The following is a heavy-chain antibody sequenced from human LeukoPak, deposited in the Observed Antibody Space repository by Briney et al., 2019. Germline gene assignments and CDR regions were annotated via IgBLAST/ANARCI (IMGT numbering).Heavy chain of an antibody. CDR3: ARGSNSPRSPLGMDV. Sequence: PSETLSLTCTVSGGSISSYYWSWIRQPAGKGLEWIGLIDTSGSSDYNPSLKSRVTMSVDTSKNQFSLKLNSVTAADKAVYYCARGSNSPRSPLGMDVWGQGTTVTVSS. CDR2: IDTSGSS. D-gene: IGHD1-26*01. J-gene: IGHJ6*02. CDR1: GGSISSYY. V-gene: IGHV4-4*07.